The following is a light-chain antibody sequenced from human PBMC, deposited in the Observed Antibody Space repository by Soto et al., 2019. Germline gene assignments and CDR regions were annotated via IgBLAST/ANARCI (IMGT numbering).Light chain of an antibody. CDR2: DAS. J-gene: IGKJ4*01. CDR1: QSVDAY. Sequence: LTHSTATLSLSPGERTTLSCRASQSVDAYLAWYQQKPGKAPSLLIYDASTRAAGVPARFSASASGTEFTLTISSLEPEDFAIYYCQQRADWPRAFGGGTKVDI. V-gene: IGKV3-11*01. CDR3: QQRADWPRA.